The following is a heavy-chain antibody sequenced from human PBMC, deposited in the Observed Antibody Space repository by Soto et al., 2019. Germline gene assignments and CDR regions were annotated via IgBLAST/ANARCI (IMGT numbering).Heavy chain of an antibody. CDR2: ISYDENNK. V-gene: IGHV3-30*18. Sequence: GGALRRSCADSGFTCSSYGMSWVRQAPGKGLEWVAVISYDENNKYYADSVKGRFTISRDNSKNTLYLQMNSLRAEDTAVYYCAKVLTGDLDYWGQGTLVTVSS. D-gene: IGHD7-27*01. J-gene: IGHJ4*02. CDR3: AKVLTGDLDY. CDR1: GFTCSSYG.